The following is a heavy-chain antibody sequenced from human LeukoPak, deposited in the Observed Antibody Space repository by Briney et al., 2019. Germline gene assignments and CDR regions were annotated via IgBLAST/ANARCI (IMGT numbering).Heavy chain of an antibody. CDR2: IRYDGSDK. CDR3: ASLGYCSSTSCYVTDY. V-gene: IGHV3-30*02. J-gene: IGHJ4*02. D-gene: IGHD2-2*01. Sequence: PGGSLRLSCAASGFTFGSYGMHWVRQAPGKGLEWVAFIRYDGSDKYYADSVKGRFTISRDNSKNTLYLQMNSLRAEDTAVYYCASLGYCSSTSCYVTDYWGQGTLVTVSS. CDR1: GFTFGSYG.